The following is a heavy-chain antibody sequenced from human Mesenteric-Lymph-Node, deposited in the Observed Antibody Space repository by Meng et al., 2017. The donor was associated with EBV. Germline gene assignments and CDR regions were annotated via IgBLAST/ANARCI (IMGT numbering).Heavy chain of an antibody. CDR3: AGWSARLEY. CDR1: GFSLSTSGVG. D-gene: IGHD3-3*01. CDR2: IYWDDDK. Sequence: QITLKESGPTLVKPTQTPTLTCTFSGFSLSTSGVGVGWIRQPPGKALEWLALIYWDDDKRYSPSLKSRLSITKNTSKNQVVLTMADMDPVDTGTYYCAGWSARLEYWGPGTLVTVSS. V-gene: IGHV2-5*02. J-gene: IGHJ4*02.